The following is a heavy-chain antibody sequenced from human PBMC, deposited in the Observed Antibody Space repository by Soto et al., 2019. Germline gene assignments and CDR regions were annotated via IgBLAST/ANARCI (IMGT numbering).Heavy chain of an antibody. CDR2: ISGSGGST. CDR1: GFTFSSYA. J-gene: IGHJ4*02. D-gene: IGHD4-17*01. Sequence: GGSLRLSCAASGFTFSSYAMSWVRQAPGKGLEWVSAISGSGGSTYYADSVKGRFTISRDNSKNTLYLQMNSLRAEDTAVYYCAKGDYGDYIAGLVDYWGQGTLVTVSS. V-gene: IGHV3-23*01. CDR3: AKGDYGDYIAGLVDY.